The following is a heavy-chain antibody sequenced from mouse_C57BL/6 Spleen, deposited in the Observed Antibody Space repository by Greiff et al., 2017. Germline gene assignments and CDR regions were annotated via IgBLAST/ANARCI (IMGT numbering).Heavy chain of an antibody. D-gene: IGHD2-4*01. CDR3: ARSAYAYDYDESYYAMDY. V-gene: IGHV1-18*01. Sequence: EVQLQQSGPELVKPGASVKIPCKASGYTFTDYNMDWVKQSHGKSLEWIGDINPNNGGTIYNQKFKGKATLTVDKSSSTAYMELRSLTSEDTAVYYCARSAYAYDYDESYYAMDYWGQGTSVTVSS. CDR2: INPNNGGT. CDR1: GYTFTDYN. J-gene: IGHJ4*01.